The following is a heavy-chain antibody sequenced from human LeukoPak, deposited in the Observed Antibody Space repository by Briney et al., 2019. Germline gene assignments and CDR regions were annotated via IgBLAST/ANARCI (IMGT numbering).Heavy chain of an antibody. D-gene: IGHD1-26*01. CDR1: GFTFNNYA. Sequence: GGSLRLSCAASGFTFNNYAMTWVRQAPGKGPEWVSSISVGGTYTHYAGSVKGRFTISRDNSKSTMYLQMNSQRPEDTAVYYCAKTLYSGSYYYYYYCMGVWGKGTTVTVSS. V-gene: IGHV3-23*01. CDR2: ISVGGTYT. CDR3: AKTLYSGSYYYYYYCMGV. J-gene: IGHJ6*03.